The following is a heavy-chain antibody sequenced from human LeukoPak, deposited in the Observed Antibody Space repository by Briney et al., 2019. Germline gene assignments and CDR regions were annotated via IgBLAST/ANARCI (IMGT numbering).Heavy chain of an antibody. CDR2: IYYSGNT. V-gene: IGHV4-39*07. CDR1: GGSISSSSHY. D-gene: IGHD3-10*01. CDR3: ARTTGYYGSGSYYWFDP. Sequence: SETLSLTCIVSGGSISSSSHYWGWIRQPPGKGPEWIVSIYYSGNTYYNPSLKSRVTMSVDTSKNQFSLKLSSVTAADTAVYYCARTTGYYGSGSYYWFDPWGQGTLVTVSS. J-gene: IGHJ5*02.